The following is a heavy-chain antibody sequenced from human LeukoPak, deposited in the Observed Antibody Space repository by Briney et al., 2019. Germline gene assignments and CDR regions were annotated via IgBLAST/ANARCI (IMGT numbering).Heavy chain of an antibody. CDR2: ISSSGSTI. CDR3: ARDQLNLLWFGESLDY. J-gene: IGHJ4*02. D-gene: IGHD3-10*01. V-gene: IGHV3-11*01. Sequence: GGSLRLSCAASGFTFSDYYMSWIRQAPGKGLEWVSYISSSGSTIYYADSVKGRFTISRDNAKNSLYLQMNSLRAEDTAVYYCARDQLNLLWFGESLDYWGQGTLVTVSS. CDR1: GFTFSDYY.